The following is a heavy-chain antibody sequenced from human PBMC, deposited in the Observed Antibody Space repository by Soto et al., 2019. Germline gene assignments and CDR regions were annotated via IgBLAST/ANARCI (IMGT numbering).Heavy chain of an antibody. Sequence: QVQLQESGPGLVKPSETLSLTCTVSGGSISSYYWSWIRQPAGKGLEWIGRIYTSGSTNYNPSLKSRLTMSVDTAKNQFSLTLSAVTAADTAVYDCARCVGATPPPYYYYGIDVWGQGTTVTVSS. CDR3: ARCVGATPPPYYYYGIDV. J-gene: IGHJ6*02. CDR2: IYTSGST. CDR1: GGSISSYY. D-gene: IGHD1-26*01. V-gene: IGHV4-4*07.